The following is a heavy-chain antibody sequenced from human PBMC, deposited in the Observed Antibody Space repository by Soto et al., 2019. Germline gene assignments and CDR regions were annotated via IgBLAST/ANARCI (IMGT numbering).Heavy chain of an antibody. Sequence: QLQLQESGPGMVKPSETLSLTCTVSGGSISSSSYYWGWIRQPPRKGLEWIGIIHYSGSTYYNPSLKSRVTISVDTSKNQFSLKLSSVTAADTAVYYCARHGSGYGSGSYLRHIDYWGQGTLVTVSS. CDR1: GGSISSSSYY. J-gene: IGHJ4*02. V-gene: IGHV4-39*01. CDR3: ARHGSGYGSGSYLRHIDY. D-gene: IGHD3-10*01. CDR2: IHYSGST.